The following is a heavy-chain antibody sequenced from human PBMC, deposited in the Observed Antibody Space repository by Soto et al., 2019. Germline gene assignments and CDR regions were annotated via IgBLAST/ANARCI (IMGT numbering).Heavy chain of an antibody. CDR1: GGTFSSYA. Sequence: VKVSCKASGGTFSSYAISWVRQAPGQGLEWMGGIIPIFGTANYAQKFQGRVTITADESTSTAYMELSSLRSEDTAVYYCARVTQQQLVRYYYYGMDVWGQGTTVTVSS. J-gene: IGHJ6*02. CDR2: IIPIFGTA. V-gene: IGHV1-69*13. D-gene: IGHD6-13*01. CDR3: ARVTQQQLVRYYYYGMDV.